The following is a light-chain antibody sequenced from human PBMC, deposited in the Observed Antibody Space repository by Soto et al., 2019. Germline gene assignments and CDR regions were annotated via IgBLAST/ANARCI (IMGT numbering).Light chain of an antibody. CDR1: QSVSIN. CDR3: QQHNNRPSMYT. Sequence: DIVMTQSPVTLSVSPGERATLSCRASQSVSINLAWYQHKPGQAPRLLIYAASTRATGIPARFSGSGSGTEFTLTISSLQSEDFAIYYCQQHNNRPSMYTFGPGTKLEIK. V-gene: IGKV3-15*01. CDR2: AAS. J-gene: IGKJ2*01.